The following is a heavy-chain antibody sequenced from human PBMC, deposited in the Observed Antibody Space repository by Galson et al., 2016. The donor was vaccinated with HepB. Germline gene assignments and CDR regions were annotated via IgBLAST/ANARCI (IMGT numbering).Heavy chain of an antibody. V-gene: IGHV3-53*01. J-gene: IGHJ6*02. CDR3: ARNPAYGGYSYYHSCLDV. Sequence: SLRLSCAASGFSVSGDYLVWVRQAPGKGLEWVSSLYSDGSRYYADSVTRLFTISKDKSKNTLYLQMNRLRAEDTAVYYFARNPAYGGYSYYHSCLDVWGQGTTVTVFS. D-gene: IGHD4-23*01. CDR2: LYSDGSR. CDR1: GFSVSGDY.